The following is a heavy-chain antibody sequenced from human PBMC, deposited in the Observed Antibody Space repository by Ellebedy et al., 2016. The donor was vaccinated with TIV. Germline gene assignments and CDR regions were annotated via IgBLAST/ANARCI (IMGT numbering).Heavy chain of an antibody. Sequence: GESLKIPCAASGFTFSNYAMNWVRQAPGKGPEWVSVTSGSSDSRDYADSVKGRFTISRDNSQNTLYLQMNSLRAEDAAVYYCAKGRGGSSYSSLDVWGQGTTVTVSS. J-gene: IGHJ6*02. CDR2: TSGSSDSR. CDR1: GFTFSNYA. V-gene: IGHV3-23*01. CDR3: AKGRGGSSYSSLDV. D-gene: IGHD2-15*01.